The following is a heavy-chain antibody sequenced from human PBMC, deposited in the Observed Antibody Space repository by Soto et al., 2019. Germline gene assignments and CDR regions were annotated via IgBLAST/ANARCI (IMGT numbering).Heavy chain of an antibody. Sequence: QVQLVQSGAEVKKPGASVKVSCKASGYTFTSYDINWVRQATGQGLEWMGWMNPNSGNTGYAQKFQGRVTMTRNTSLSKAYMELSSLRSEDTAVYYCARPPFYGDYELDYYYMDVWGKGTTVTVSS. CDR1: GYTFTSYD. V-gene: IGHV1-8*01. J-gene: IGHJ6*03. CDR3: ARPPFYGDYELDYYYMDV. D-gene: IGHD4-17*01. CDR2: MNPNSGNT.